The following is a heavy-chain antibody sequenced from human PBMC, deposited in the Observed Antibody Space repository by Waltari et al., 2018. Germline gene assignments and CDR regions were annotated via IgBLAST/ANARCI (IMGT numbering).Heavy chain of an antibody. D-gene: IGHD2-15*01. V-gene: IGHV3-23*04. CDR2: ISGSGVST. CDR3: AKFFGTLGSYDYFDY. Sequence: EVQLVESGGGLVQPGGSLRLSCAASGFTFSSYAMSWVRQARGKGLEWVSAISGSGVSTCDADSVKGRFTISRDNSKNTLYLQMNSLRAEDTAVYYCAKFFGTLGSYDYFDYWGQGTLVTVSS. J-gene: IGHJ4*02. CDR1: GFTFSSYA.